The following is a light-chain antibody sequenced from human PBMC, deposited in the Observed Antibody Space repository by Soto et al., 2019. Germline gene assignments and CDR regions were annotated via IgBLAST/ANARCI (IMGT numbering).Light chain of an antibody. J-gene: IGKJ1*01. CDR2: KAS. CDR1: QSISSW. CDR3: QQYNSYPWT. Sequence: DIQMTQSPSTLSASVGDRVTITCRASQSISSWLAWYQQKPGKAPKLLIYKASSLESGVTSRFSGSGSGTEFTLTISSLQPDDVATYYCQQYNSYPWTFGQVTKVEIK. V-gene: IGKV1-5*03.